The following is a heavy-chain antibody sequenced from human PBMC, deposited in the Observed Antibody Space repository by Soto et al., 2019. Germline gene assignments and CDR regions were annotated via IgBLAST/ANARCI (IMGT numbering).Heavy chain of an antibody. CDR1: GFSVSNNN. CDR3: ARDRGYR. V-gene: IGHV3-66*01. Sequence: QLVESGGGLVQPGGSLRLSCAASGFSVSNNNMNWVRQAPGKGLEWVSLIYSGGSTYYAESVKGRFTISRDNSKNTLFLQMNSLRVEDTAVYYCARDRGYRWGQGTMVTVSS. J-gene: IGHJ3*01. D-gene: IGHD5-12*01. CDR2: IYSGGST.